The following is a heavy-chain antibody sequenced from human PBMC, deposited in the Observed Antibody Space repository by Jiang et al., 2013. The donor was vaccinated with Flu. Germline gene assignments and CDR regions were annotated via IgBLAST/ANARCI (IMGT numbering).Heavy chain of an antibody. CDR2: IDPSDSYT. Sequence: QLVESGAEVKKPGESLRISCKGSGYSFTRYWISWVRQMPGKGLEWMGRIDPSDSYTNYSPSFQGHVTLSVDKSISAAYLQWSSLKASDTAMYYCARHGSSTSFWSFDLWGRGALITVSS. J-gene: IGHJ2*01. V-gene: IGHV5-10-1*03. D-gene: IGHD2/OR15-2a*01. CDR3: ARHGSSTSFWSFDL. CDR1: GYSFTRYW.